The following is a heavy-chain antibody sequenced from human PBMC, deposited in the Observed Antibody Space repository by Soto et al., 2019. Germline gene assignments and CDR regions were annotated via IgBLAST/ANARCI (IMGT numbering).Heavy chain of an antibody. J-gene: IGHJ6*03. CDR2: INHSGST. Sequence: SETLSLTCAVYGGSFSGYYWSWIRQPPGKGLEWIGEINHSGSTNYNPSLKSRVTISVDTSKNQFSLKLSSVTAADTAVYYCARVVSYYYYYYMDVWGEGTTVTVSS. CDR1: GGSFSGYY. CDR3: ARVVSYYYYYYMDV. V-gene: IGHV4-34*01.